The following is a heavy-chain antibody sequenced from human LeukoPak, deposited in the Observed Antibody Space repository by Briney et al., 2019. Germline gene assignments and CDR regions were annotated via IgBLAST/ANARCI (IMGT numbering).Heavy chain of an antibody. CDR3: ARDREKQWLAFDY. CDR1: GLIVSREW. J-gene: IGHJ4*02. D-gene: IGHD6-19*01. CDR2: SNEDGSFT. V-gene: IGHV3-74*01. Sequence: GGSLRLSCRVSGLIVSREWMHWVRQAPGEGLVWVARSNEDGSFTGYADSVEGRFTISRDNAKNSLYLQMNSLRAEDTAVYYCARDREKQWLAFDYWGQGTLVTVSS.